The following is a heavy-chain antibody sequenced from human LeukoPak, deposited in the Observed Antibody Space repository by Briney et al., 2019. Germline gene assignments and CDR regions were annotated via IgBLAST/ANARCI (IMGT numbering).Heavy chain of an antibody. J-gene: IGHJ4*02. CDR2: MSPDGNKK. CDR3: ASRYDFWSGYPDY. CDR1: GFTFSDYN. Sequence: GGSLRLSCAASGFTFSDYNMHWVRQAPGKGLDWVALMSPDGNKKYYADSVKGRFTISRDNSKNTVDLQLNSLRAEDTAVYYCASRYDFWSGYPDYWGQGTLVTVSS. D-gene: IGHD3-3*01. V-gene: IGHV3-30-3*01.